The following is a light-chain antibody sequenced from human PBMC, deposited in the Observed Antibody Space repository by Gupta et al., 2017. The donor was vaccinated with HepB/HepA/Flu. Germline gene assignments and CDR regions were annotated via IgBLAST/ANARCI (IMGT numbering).Light chain of an antibody. Sequence: SVLTHPPSASGTPRQRVAIPCSGSSSNIGSNAVIWYRQFPGTAPRLLLYSNIQRPSGVPDRFSGSKSGTSASLAISGLQSEDEADYHCAAWDDSLSAWLFGGGTKLTVL. J-gene: IGLJ3*02. V-gene: IGLV1-44*01. CDR3: AAWDDSLSAWL. CDR2: SNI. CDR1: SSNIGSNA.